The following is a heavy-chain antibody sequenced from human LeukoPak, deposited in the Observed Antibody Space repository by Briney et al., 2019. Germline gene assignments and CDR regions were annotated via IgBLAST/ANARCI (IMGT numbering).Heavy chain of an antibody. V-gene: IGHV4-61*02. D-gene: IGHD5-18*01. J-gene: IGHJ3*02. CDR3: ARGRGYCYGDDAFDI. Sequence: SQTLSLTCTVSGGSISSGSYYWSWIRQPAGKGLEWFGRIYTSGSTNYNPSLKSRVTISVDTSKNQFSLKLSSVTAADTAVYYCARGRGYCYGDDAFDIWGQGTMVTVSS. CDR2: IYTSGST. CDR1: GGSISSGSYY.